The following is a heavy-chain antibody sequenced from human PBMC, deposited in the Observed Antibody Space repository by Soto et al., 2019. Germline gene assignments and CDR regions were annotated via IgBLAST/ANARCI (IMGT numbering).Heavy chain of an antibody. CDR2: MTYSRST. D-gene: IGHD3-16*01. Sequence: SETLSLTCFVSGGSISSNNYYWGWIRQPPGKGLEWIGSMTYSRSTNYNPSLKSRVTISVDTSKNQFSLKLSSVTAADTAVYYCARDYAYYYGMDVWGQGTTVTVSS. CDR1: GGSISSNNYY. J-gene: IGHJ6*02. CDR3: ARDYAYYYGMDV. V-gene: IGHV4-39*02.